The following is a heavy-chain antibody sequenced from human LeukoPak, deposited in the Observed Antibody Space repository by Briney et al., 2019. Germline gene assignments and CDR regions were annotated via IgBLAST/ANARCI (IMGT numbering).Heavy chain of an antibody. V-gene: IGHV3-7*01. CDR1: GFTFNRSW. Sequence: PGGSLRLSCVVSGFTFNRSWMNWVRQAPGKGLEWVANMDPSGTQKRYVDSVTGRFTISEDNPGTSLYLEMNSLRADDTAIYYCAIWASDNYWGQGTLVTVSS. J-gene: IGHJ4*02. CDR3: AIWASDNY. CDR2: MDPSGTQK. D-gene: IGHD3-16*01.